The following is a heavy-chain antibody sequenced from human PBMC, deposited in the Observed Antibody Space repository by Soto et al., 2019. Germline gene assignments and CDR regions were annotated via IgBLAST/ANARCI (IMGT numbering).Heavy chain of an antibody. J-gene: IGHJ4*02. CDR1: GFTFSSYA. V-gene: IGHV3-30-3*01. CDR2: ISYDGSNK. CDR3: ARGSSRGRIGY. Sequence: QVQLVESGGGVVQPGRSLRLSCAASGFTFSSYAMHWVRQAPGKGLEWVAVISYDGSNKHYADSVKGRFTISRDNSKTTLYLQMNSLRAENTGVYYCARGSSRGRIGYWGQGTLVTVSS. D-gene: IGHD6-13*01.